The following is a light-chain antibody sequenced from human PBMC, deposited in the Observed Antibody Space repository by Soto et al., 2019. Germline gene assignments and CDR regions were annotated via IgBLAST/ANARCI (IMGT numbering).Light chain of an antibody. CDR3: CSYAGSSTVVV. J-gene: IGLJ2*01. CDR2: EGS. V-gene: IGLV2-23*01. CDR1: SSDVGSYNL. Sequence: QSALTQPASVSGSPGQSLTISCTGTSSDVGSYNLVSWYQQHPGKAPKLMIYEGSKRPSGVSNRFSGSKSGNTASLTISGLQAEDEADYYCCSYAGSSTVVVFGGGTKVTLL.